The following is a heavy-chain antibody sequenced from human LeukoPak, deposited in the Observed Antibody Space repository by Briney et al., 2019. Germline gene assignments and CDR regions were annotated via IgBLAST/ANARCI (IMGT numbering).Heavy chain of an antibody. J-gene: IGHJ4*02. CDR1: GDSISSFY. D-gene: IGHD5-12*01. CDR3: AGGTYSGYDPHFDF. Sequence: SETLSLTCSVSGDSISSFYWSWIRQPAGKGLEWIGRIYFIGTTNYNPSLKSRVTMSVDTSKNQFSLRLNSVTAADTAVYYCAGGTYSGYDPHFDFWGQGTLVTVSS. V-gene: IGHV4-4*07. CDR2: IYFIGTT.